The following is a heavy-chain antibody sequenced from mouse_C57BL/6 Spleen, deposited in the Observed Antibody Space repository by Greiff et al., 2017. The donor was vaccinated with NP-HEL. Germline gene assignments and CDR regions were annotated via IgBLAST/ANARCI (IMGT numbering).Heavy chain of an antibody. V-gene: IGHV1-54*01. Sequence: QVQLKQSGAELVRPGTSVKVSCKASGYAFTNYLIEWVKQRPGQGLEWIGVINPGSGGTNYNEKFKGKATLTADKSSSTAYMQLSSLTSEDSAVYFCARFYSNYVAYWGQGTLVTVAA. D-gene: IGHD2-5*01. CDR1: GYAFTNYL. J-gene: IGHJ3*01. CDR2: INPGSGGT. CDR3: ARFYSNYVAY.